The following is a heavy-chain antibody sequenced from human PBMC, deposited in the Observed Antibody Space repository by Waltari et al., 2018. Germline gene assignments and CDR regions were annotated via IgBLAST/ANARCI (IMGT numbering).Heavy chain of an antibody. CDR2: IQQNGSEK. D-gene: IGHD2-21*02. V-gene: IGHV3-7*01. Sequence: EVQLVESGGDLVQPGGSLRLSCAASGFSFSRSWMTWVRQTPGKGLEWVGNIQQNGSEKWYADSVKGRFTISRDNAMNLVYLQMNSLRVEDTAVYYCARDLVATPPWCQGTLVTVSS. CDR1: GFSFSRSW. J-gene: IGHJ5*02. CDR3: ARDLVATPP.